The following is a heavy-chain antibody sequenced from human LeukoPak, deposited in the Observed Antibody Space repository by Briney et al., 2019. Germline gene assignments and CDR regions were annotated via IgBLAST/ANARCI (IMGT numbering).Heavy chain of an antibody. CDR3: APTTVTPTSQPVAVN. J-gene: IGHJ4*02. CDR1: GGTFSSYA. V-gene: IGHV1-69*01. Sequence: ASVKVSCKASGGTFSSYAISWVRQAPRLGLEWMGGIIPIFGTANYAQKFQGRVTITADESTSTAYMEMSSLRSEDTAVYYCAPTTVTPTSQPVAVNWGQGTLVTVSS. D-gene: IGHD4-11*01. CDR2: IIPIFGTA.